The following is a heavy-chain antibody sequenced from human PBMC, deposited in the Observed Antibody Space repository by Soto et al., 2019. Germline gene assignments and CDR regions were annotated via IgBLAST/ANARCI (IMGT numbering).Heavy chain of an antibody. V-gene: IGHV4-31*03. CDR2: IYYSGST. D-gene: IGHD3-22*01. J-gene: IGHJ4*02. Sequence: SETLSLTCTVSGGSISSGGYYWSWIRQHPGKGLEWIGYIYYSGSTYYNPSLKSRVTISVDTSKNQFSLKLSSVTAADTAVYYCARSSNYYDSSGYYRWGQGTLVTASS. CDR1: GGSISSGGYY. CDR3: ARSSNYYDSSGYYR.